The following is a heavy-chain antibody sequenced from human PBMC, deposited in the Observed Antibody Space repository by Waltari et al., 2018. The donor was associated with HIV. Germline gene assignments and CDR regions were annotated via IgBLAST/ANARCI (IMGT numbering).Heavy chain of an antibody. CDR2: ISAYNGNT. CDR3: ARIVRNWFDS. J-gene: IGHJ5*01. D-gene: IGHD2-15*01. CDR1: GYNFTNYG. Sequence: QVQLVQSGAEVKKPGASVKVSCKAAGYNFTNYGISWVRQALGQGLECMGWISAYNGNTKYAQKFQDRVTMTTETSTSTAYMDLRRLRSDDTAVYYCARIVRNWFDSWGQGTLVTVSS. V-gene: IGHV1-18*01.